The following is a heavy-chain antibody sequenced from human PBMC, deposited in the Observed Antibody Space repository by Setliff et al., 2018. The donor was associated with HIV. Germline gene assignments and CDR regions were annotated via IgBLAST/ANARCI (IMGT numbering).Heavy chain of an antibody. Sequence: ASVKVSCKASGYTFTSYDISWVRQAPGQGLEWMGGIIPIFGTPNYAQKFQGRVTITADESTSTAYMELSSLRSEDTAVYYCASLGGYYPYYYYMDVWGKGTTVTVSS. D-gene: IGHD3-3*01. V-gene: IGHV1-69*13. CDR1: GYTFTSYD. CDR2: IIPIFGTP. CDR3: ASLGGYYPYYYYMDV. J-gene: IGHJ6*03.